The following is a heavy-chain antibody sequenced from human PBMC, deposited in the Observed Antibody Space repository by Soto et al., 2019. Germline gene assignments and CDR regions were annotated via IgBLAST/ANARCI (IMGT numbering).Heavy chain of an antibody. J-gene: IGHJ1*01. CDR1: GGTFSTYP. Sequence: QVQLVQSGAEVKKPGSSVKVSCKASGGTFSTYPISWVRQAPGQGLEWMGGINPIFGTADYAQKLQGRVTITADESTTTAYMQLSSRTSDDTAVYYCARLRASNHGAYEHWGQGTLVSVSS. CDR2: INPIFGTA. D-gene: IGHD4-4*01. CDR3: ARLRASNHGAYEH. V-gene: IGHV1-69*12.